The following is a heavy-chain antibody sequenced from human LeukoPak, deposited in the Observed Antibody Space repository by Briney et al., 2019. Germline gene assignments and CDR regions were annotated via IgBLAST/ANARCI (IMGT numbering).Heavy chain of an antibody. CDR1: GFTFNNYA. CDR2: VSGSGGAT. CDR3: AKNRGGTYKYYMDV. J-gene: IGHJ6*03. D-gene: IGHD1-1*01. V-gene: IGHV3-23*01. Sequence: GGSLRLSCAASGFTFNNYAMSWVRQAPGRGLEWLSYVSGSGGATYYAASVKGRFTISRDNPKNTVYLQMGSLRAEDTAVYYCAKNRGGTYKYYMDVWGNGTTVTVSS.